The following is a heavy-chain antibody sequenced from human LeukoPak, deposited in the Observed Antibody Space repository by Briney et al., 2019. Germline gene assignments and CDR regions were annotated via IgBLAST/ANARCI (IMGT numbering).Heavy chain of an antibody. CDR2: ISGSGIVT. J-gene: IGHJ4*02. D-gene: IGHD6-13*01. V-gene: IGHV3-23*01. CDR1: GFTFAKFA. CDR3: ARTRIGAAGPNY. Sequence: GSLRLSCAISGFTFAKFAMSWVRQAPGNGLEWVSTISGSGIVTYYADSVKGRFTISRDNFKNTLYLQMNSLRAEDTAVYYCARTRIGAAGPNYWGQGTLVTVSS.